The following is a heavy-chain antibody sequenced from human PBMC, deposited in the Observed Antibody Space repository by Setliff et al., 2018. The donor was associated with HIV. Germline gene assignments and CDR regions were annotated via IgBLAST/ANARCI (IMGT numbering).Heavy chain of an antibody. CDR2: IYTSGRT. Sequence: KPSETLSLTCTVSGDSISSGTYYWSWIRQPAGKALEWIGHIYTSGRTNYNPSLTSRVTISVDTSKNQFSLRLSSVTAADTAVYYCARAEWDRALAGRVDWFDPWGRGTLGTVSS. J-gene: IGHJ5*02. CDR1: GDSISSGTYY. V-gene: IGHV4-61*09. D-gene: IGHD1-26*01. CDR3: ARAEWDRALAGRVDWFDP.